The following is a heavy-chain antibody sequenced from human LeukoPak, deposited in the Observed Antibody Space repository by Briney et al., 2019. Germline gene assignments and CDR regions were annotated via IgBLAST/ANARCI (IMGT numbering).Heavy chain of an antibody. CDR2: IRGSGGGT. D-gene: IGHD1-26*01. Sequence: GGTLRLPCQASGFPFISYPKSWFRKAPEKGREGVSTIRGSGGGTYYADSVKGRFTISRDDSKNTLYLQMNSLRAEDTAVYYCVKDLGRYRNNCFDYWGQGTLVTVSS. CDR3: VKDLGRYRNNCFDY. CDR1: GFPFISYP. V-gene: IGHV3-23*01. J-gene: IGHJ4*02.